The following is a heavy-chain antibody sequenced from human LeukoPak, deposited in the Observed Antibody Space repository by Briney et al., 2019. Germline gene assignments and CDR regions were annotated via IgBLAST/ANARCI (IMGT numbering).Heavy chain of an antibody. CDR3: ARGPYSYDSSGAFDI. Sequence: SETLSLTCTVSGDSISSGDYFWSWIRQPAGKGLEWIGRISSSGSTNYNPSLKSRVTISVDTSKNQFSLKLSSVTAADTAVYFCARGPYSYDSSGAFDIWGQGTMVTVSS. V-gene: IGHV4-61*02. J-gene: IGHJ3*02. CDR2: ISSSGST. D-gene: IGHD3-22*01. CDR1: GDSISSGDYF.